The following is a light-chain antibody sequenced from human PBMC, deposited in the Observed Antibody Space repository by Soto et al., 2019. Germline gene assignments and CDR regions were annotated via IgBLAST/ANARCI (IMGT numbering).Light chain of an antibody. CDR3: QQSGSSLTWT. V-gene: IGKV3-20*01. Sequence: EIVLMQSPGTLSLSPGERATLSCRASQSISTNYLAWYQQKPGQPPRLLIYGASTRAAGIPDRFRGSGSGTDFTLTISRLEPEDFAVYYCQQSGSSLTWTFGQGTKVEIK. CDR1: QSISTNY. CDR2: GAS. J-gene: IGKJ1*01.